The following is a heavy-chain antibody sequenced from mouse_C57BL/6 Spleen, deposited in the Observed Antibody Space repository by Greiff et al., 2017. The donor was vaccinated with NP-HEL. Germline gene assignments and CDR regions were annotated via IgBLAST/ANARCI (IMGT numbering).Heavy chain of an antibody. D-gene: IGHD2-10*02. CDR1: GFSFNTYA. J-gene: IGHJ3*01. V-gene: IGHV10-1*01. Sequence: QVVESGGGLVQPKGSLKLSCAASGFSFNTYAMNWVRQAPGKGLEWVARIRSKSNNYATYYADSVKDRFTISRDDSESMLYLQMNNLKTEDTAMYYCVRPGYGNYGFAYWGQGTLVTVSA. CDR3: VRPGYGNYGFAY. CDR2: IRSKSNNYAT.